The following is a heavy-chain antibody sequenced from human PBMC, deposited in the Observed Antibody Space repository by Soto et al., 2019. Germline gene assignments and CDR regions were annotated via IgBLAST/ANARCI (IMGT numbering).Heavy chain of an antibody. D-gene: IGHD3-10*01. CDR2: IYYGGST. J-gene: IGHJ4*02. V-gene: IGHV4-30-4*01. CDR3: ARVAGINSGSYYFDY. Sequence: QVQLQESGPGLVKPSQTLSLTCTVSGGSISSDDYYWNWIRQPPGKGLEWIGYIYYGGSTYYNPSLNRRVTISIATSKNQSSLKLSSVTAADTAVFYCARVAGINSGSYYFDYWGQGTLVTVSS. CDR1: GGSISSDDYY.